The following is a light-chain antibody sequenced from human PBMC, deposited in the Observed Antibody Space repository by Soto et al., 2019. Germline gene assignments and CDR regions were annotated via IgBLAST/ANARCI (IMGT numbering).Light chain of an antibody. Sequence: QSVLTQPRSVSGSPGQSVTISCTGTSSDVGGYAYVSWYQQYPGRDPKLMIYDVSNRPSGVPDRISGSKSGNTASLTISRLQSDDEADYYCCSYGGSYNYVVGTGTKFTVL. CDR1: SSDVGGYAY. J-gene: IGLJ1*01. V-gene: IGLV2-11*01. CDR3: CSYGGSYNYV. CDR2: DVS.